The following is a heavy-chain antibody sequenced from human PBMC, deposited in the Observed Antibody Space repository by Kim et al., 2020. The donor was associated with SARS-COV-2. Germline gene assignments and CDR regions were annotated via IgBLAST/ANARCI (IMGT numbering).Heavy chain of an antibody. Sequence: SETLSLTCAVSGGSISSSNWWSWVRQPPGKGLEWIGEIYHSGSTNYNPSLKSRVTISVDKSKNQFSLKLSSVTAADTAVYYCARAGLRITMVRGVYYFDYWGQEPWSPSPQ. V-gene: IGHV4-4*02. CDR1: GGSISSSNW. CDR2: IYHSGST. CDR3: ARAGLRITMVRGVYYFDY. D-gene: IGHD3-10*01. J-gene: IGHJ4*01.